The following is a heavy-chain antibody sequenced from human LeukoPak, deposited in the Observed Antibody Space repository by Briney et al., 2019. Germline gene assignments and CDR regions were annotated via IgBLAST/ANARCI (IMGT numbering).Heavy chain of an antibody. Sequence: SETLSLTCAVYGGSFSGYYWSWIRQPPGKGLEWIGEINHSGSTNYNPSLKSRVTISVDTSKNQFSLKLSSVTAADTAVYYCARRIYYDIDYWGQGTLVTVSS. V-gene: IGHV4-34*01. CDR2: INHSGST. D-gene: IGHD1-26*01. J-gene: IGHJ4*02. CDR1: GGSFSGYY. CDR3: ARRIYYDIDY.